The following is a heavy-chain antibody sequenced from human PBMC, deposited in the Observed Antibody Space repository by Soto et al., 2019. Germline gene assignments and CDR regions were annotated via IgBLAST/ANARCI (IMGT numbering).Heavy chain of an antibody. J-gene: IGHJ6*02. CDR2: IDPSGSYT. CDR3: ARPIARSRLLDV. Sequence: GESLKISCKGSGYSFTSYWISWVRQMPGKGLEWMGRIDPSGSYTNYSPSFQGHVTISADKSISTAYLQWSSLKASDTAMYYCARPIARSRLLDVWGQGTTVTVSS. V-gene: IGHV5-10-1*01. CDR1: GYSFTSYW. D-gene: IGHD6-13*01.